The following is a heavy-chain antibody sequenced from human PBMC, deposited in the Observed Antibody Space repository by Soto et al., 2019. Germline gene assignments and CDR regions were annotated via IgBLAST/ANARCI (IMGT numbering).Heavy chain of an antibody. CDR3: ARGRYGDY. J-gene: IGHJ4*02. CDR2: ISAHNGNT. V-gene: IGHV1-18*01. Sequence: QVHLVQSGAEVKKRGASVKVSCKGSGYAFTTYGITWVRQAPGQGLEWMGWISAHNGNTNYAQKLQGRVTVTRDTSTSTAYMELRSLGSADTAVYYCARGRYGDYWGQGALVTVSS. D-gene: IGHD1-1*01. CDR1: GYAFTTYG.